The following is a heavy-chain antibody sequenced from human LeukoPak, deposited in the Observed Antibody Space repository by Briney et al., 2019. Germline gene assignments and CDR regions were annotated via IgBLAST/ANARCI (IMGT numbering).Heavy chain of an antibody. CDR3: ARDLSYFDY. CDR1: GFTLSSYA. Sequence: GGSLRLSCAASGFTLSSYAMSWVRQAPGKGLEWVSAISDTGNTYHADSVKGRFTISRDSSKNTLYLQMNSLRVEDTALYYCARDLSYFDYWGQGTLVTVSS. J-gene: IGHJ4*02. D-gene: IGHD2/OR15-2a*01. V-gene: IGHV3-23*01. CDR2: ISDTGNT.